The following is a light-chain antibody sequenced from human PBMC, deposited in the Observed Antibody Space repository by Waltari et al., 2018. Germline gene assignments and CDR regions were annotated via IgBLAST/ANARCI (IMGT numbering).Light chain of an antibody. Sequence: QSVLTQPPSLSASPGQRVTISCTGSNSNIGAGHDVQWYQQLPGTTPKLLLNGHNNRPSGVPDRFSGAKSGTSASLAISWIQPEDEADYYCQSYATTLSGSVVFGGGTKVTVL. CDR3: QSYATTLSGSVV. V-gene: IGLV1-40*01. CDR1: NSNIGAGHD. J-gene: IGLJ2*01. CDR2: GHN.